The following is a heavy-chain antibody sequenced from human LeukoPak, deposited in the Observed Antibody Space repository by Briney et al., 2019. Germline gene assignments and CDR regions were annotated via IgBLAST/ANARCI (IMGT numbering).Heavy chain of an antibody. J-gene: IGHJ3*02. CDR1: GGSISSSSYY. V-gene: IGHV4-39*02. Sequence: SETLSLTCTVSGGSISSSSYYWGWIRQPPGKGLEWIVRIYYSGSTYYNPSLKSRVTISVYTSKNQFSLKLSSVTAADTAVYYCARDKSRTYGSADAFDIWGQGTMVTVSS. D-gene: IGHD3-10*01. CDR2: IYYSGST. CDR3: ARDKSRTYGSADAFDI.